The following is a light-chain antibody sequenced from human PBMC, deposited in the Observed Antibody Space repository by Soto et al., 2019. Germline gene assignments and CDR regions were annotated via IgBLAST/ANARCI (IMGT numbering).Light chain of an antibody. Sequence: DIQMTQSPSTLSASVGERVTLTCRASQSISNWLAWYQQKPGKAPKLLIYKASSLESGVPSRFSGSGSGTEFPLTISSLQPDDFATYYCQQYNSYWTFGQGTKVEIK. CDR3: QQYNSYWT. CDR1: QSISNW. V-gene: IGKV1-5*03. J-gene: IGKJ1*01. CDR2: KAS.